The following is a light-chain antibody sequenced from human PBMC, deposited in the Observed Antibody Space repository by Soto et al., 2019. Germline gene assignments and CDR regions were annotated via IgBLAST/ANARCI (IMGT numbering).Light chain of an antibody. J-gene: IGLJ1*01. V-gene: IGLV1-44*01. CDR1: NSNIGSNT. Sequence: QSVLTQPPSASGTPGQSVTISCSGSNSNIGSNTVNWYQHLPGTAPKLLIYNTYRRPSGVPDRFSASKSGTSASLAISGLQSEDEADYYCSSYTSRSTLVFGTGTKVTVL. CDR3: SSYTSRSTLV. CDR2: NTY.